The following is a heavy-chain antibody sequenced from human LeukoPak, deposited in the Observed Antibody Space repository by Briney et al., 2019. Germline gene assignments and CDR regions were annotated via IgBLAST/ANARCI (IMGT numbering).Heavy chain of an antibody. CDR3: ARARRRDAFDI. CDR1: GGSISSYY. V-gene: IGHV4-59*01. J-gene: IGHJ3*02. Sequence: PSEPLSLTCTVSGGSISSYYWSWIRQPPGKGLEWIGYIYYSGSTNYNPSLKSRVTISVDTSKNQFSLKLSSVTAAGTAVYYCARARRRDAFDIWGQGTMVTVSS. CDR2: IYYSGST.